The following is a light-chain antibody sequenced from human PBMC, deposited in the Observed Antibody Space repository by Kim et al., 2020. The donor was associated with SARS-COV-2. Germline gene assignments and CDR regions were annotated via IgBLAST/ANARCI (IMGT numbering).Light chain of an antibody. CDR1: SNKY. V-gene: IGLV2-14*03. CDR2: NVS. Sequence: QSVLTQPASVSGSPGQSITISCTGFSNKYVSWYQQHPGKVPKLIIYNVSNRPSGVSKRFSGSQSGNAASLTISHLQAEDEADYYCSSYTSSATGVFGGGTQLTVL. CDR3: SSYTSSATGV. J-gene: IGLJ2*01.